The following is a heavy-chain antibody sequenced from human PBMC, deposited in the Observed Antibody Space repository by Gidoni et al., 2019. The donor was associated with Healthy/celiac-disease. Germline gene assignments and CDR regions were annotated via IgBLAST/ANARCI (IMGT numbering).Heavy chain of an antibody. CDR2: INPSGGST. CDR1: GYTFTSYY. Sequence: QVQLVQSGAEVKKPGASVKVSCKAYGYTFTSYYMHWVRQAPGQGLEWMGIINPSGGSTSYAQKFQGRVTMTRDTSTSTVYMELSSLRSEDTAVYYCARQVGATRLVDYWGQGTLVTVSS. V-gene: IGHV1-46*01. D-gene: IGHD1-26*01. J-gene: IGHJ4*02. CDR3: ARQVGATRLVDY.